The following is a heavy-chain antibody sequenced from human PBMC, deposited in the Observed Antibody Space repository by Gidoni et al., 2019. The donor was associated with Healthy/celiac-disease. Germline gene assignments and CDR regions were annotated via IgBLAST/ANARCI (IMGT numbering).Heavy chain of an antibody. V-gene: IGHV4-4*07. CDR1: GGSISSYY. CDR2: IYTSGST. J-gene: IGHJ3*02. CDR3: ARDDYGGKRHDAFDI. D-gene: IGHD4-17*01. Sequence: QVQLQESGPGLVKPSETLSLTCTVSGGSISSYYWSWIRQPAGKGLEWIGRIYTSGSTNYTPSLKSRGTMSVDTSKNQFSLKLSSVTAADTAVYYCARDDYGGKRHDAFDIWGQGTMVTVSS.